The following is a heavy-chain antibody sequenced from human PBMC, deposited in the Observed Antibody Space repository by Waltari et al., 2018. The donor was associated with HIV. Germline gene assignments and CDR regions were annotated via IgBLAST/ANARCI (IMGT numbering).Heavy chain of an antibody. Sequence: QVQLQESGPGLVKPSEPLSLTCTVSGYSISSGYYWGWLRQPPGKGLEWIGSIYHSGSTYYNPSLKSRVTISVDTAKNQFSLKLSSVTAADTAVYYCARVRVVASLYYFDYWGQGTLVTVSS. V-gene: IGHV4-38-2*02. CDR2: IYHSGST. D-gene: IGHD5-12*01. CDR1: GYSISSGYY. J-gene: IGHJ4*02. CDR3: ARVRVVASLYYFDY.